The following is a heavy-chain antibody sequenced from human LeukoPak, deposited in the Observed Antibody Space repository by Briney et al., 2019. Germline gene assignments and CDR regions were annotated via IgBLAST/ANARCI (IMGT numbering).Heavy chain of an antibody. CDR2: ISGSGGSK. D-gene: IGHD1-14*01. CDR1: GFTFSSYA. Sequence: PGGSLRLSCAASGFTFSSYAMSWVRQAPGKGLEWVSAISGSGGSKYYADSVKGRFTISRDNSKNTMYLQMNSLRAEDTAVYYCVRKNQDFNAAFDIWGQGTVVTVSS. CDR3: VRKNQDFNAAFDI. J-gene: IGHJ3*02. V-gene: IGHV3-23*01.